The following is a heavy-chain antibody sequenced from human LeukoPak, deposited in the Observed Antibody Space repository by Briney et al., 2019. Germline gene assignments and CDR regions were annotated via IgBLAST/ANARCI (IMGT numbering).Heavy chain of an antibody. CDR1: GASISSGGYY. CDR3: ARLGSWFDP. V-gene: IGHV4-30-2*01. CDR2: SGNT. J-gene: IGHJ5*02. Sequence: SETLSLTCTVSGASISSGGYYWSWIRQPPGKGLEWIGYSGNTYYNPSLKSRVTISVDRSKNQFSPNLTSVTAADTAVYYCARLGSWFDPWGQGTLVTVSS.